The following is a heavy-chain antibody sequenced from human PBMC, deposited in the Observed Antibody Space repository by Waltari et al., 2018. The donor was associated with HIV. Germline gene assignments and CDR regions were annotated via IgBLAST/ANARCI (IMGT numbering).Heavy chain of an antibody. D-gene: IGHD3-3*01. Sequence: VQLLESGGGLVQSGGSLTLSCAASGFGFSGYAMIWVRQGPGKGLEWVSAIGGGGDRSYYVDSVKGRFTISRDNSKNTLSLQMNGLRAEDTAVYYCVKGGGYYDSTGNVPFDYWGQGSLVTVSS. CDR1: GFGFSGYA. CDR2: IGGGGDRS. CDR3: VKGGGYYDSTGNVPFDY. J-gene: IGHJ4*02. V-gene: IGHV3-23*01.